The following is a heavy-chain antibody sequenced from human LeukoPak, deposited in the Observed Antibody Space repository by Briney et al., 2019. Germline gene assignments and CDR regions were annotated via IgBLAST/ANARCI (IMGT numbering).Heavy chain of an antibody. V-gene: IGHV3-7*01. J-gene: IGHJ4*02. CDR2: IKQDGSEK. CDR3: ARVYSSRNTLTDY. D-gene: IGHD6-13*01. Sequence: PGGSLRLSCAASGFTFSSYWMSWVRQAPGKGLEWVANIKQDGSEKYYVDSVKGRFTISRDNAKNSLYLQMNSPRAEDTAVYYCARVYSSRNTLTDYWGQGTLVTVSS. CDR1: GFTFSSYW.